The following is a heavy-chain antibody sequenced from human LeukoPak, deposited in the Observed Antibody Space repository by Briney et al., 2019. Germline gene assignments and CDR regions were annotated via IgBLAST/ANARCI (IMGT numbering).Heavy chain of an antibody. CDR2: ISGSGGST. J-gene: IGHJ4*02. CDR3: ANGGAYCTNGICGFEF. CDR1: RFTFSSYA. D-gene: IGHD2-8*01. V-gene: IGHV3-23*01. Sequence: GGALRLSCAASRFTFSSYAMSWVRPALRRGREWVSAISGSGGSTYYADSVKGRCTISRDNSKNTVSLQMSSLRAADTAVYYFANGGAYCTNGICGFEFWGQGTQVTVSS.